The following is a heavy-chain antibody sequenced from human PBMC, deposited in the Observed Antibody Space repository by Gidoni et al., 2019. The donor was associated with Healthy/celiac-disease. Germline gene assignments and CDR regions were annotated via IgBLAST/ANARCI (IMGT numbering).Heavy chain of an antibody. CDR3: AAEIKYYYDSSGYYSGAFDY. V-gene: IGHV3-33*01. D-gene: IGHD3-22*01. CDR1: GFTFSSYG. Sequence: QVQLVESGGGVVQPGRSLRLSCAASGFTFSSYGMPWVRQAPGKGLGWVAVIWYDGSNKYYADSVKGRFTISRDNSKNTLYLQMNSLRAEDTAVYYCAAEIKYYYDSSGYYSGAFDYWGQGTLVTVSS. CDR2: IWYDGSNK. J-gene: IGHJ4*02.